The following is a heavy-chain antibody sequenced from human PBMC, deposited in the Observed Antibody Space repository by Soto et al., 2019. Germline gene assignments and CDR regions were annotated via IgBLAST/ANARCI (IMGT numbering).Heavy chain of an antibody. CDR3: ARGYSSSWSDNWFDP. V-gene: IGHV3-20*04. CDR2: INWNGGST. J-gene: IGHJ5*02. CDR1: GFTFDDYG. D-gene: IGHD6-13*01. Sequence: PGGSLRLSCAASGFTFDDYGMSWVRQAPGKGLEWVSGINWNGGSTGYADSVKGRFTISRDNSKNSLYLQMNSLRAEDTAVYYCARGYSSSWSDNWFDPWGQGTLVTV.